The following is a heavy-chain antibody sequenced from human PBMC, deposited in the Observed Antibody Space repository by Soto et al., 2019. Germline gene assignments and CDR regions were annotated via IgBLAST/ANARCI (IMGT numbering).Heavy chain of an antibody. CDR3: AHRRGGQQHAPPWFDP. CDR1: GFSLSTSGVG. V-gene: IGHV2-5*01. D-gene: IGHD6-13*01. Sequence: GSGPTLVNPTQTLTLTCTFSGFSLSTSGVGVGWIRQPPGKALEWLALIYWNDDKRYSPSLKSRLTITKDTSKNQVVLTMTNMDPVGTATYYCAHRRGGQQHAPPWFDPWGQGTLVTVSS. J-gene: IGHJ5*02. CDR2: IYWNDDK.